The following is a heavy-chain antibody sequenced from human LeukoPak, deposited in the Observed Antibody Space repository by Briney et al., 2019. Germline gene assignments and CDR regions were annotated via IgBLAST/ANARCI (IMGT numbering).Heavy chain of an antibody. CDR3: ARDGDFWSGYYCDY. V-gene: IGHV1-2*06. CDR1: GYTFTGYY. J-gene: IGHJ4*02. D-gene: IGHD3-3*01. Sequence: ASVKVSCKASGYTFTGYYMHWVRQAPGQGLEWMGRINPNNGGTNYAQKFQGRVTMTRGTSISTAYMELSSLRSDDTAVYYCARDGDFWSGYYCDYWGQGTQVTVSS. CDR2: INPNNGGT.